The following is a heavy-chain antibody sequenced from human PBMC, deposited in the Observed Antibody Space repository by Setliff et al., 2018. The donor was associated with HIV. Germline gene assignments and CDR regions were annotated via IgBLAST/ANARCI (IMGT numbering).Heavy chain of an antibody. J-gene: IGHJ4*02. CDR2: IYHVGTT. CDR1: GYSMSGGYN. D-gene: IGHD3-10*01. Sequence: LSLTCTVSGYSMSGGYNWGWIRQSPEKGLEWIGNIYHVGTTYYNPSLKSRVTLSVDPSKSQFSLKLTSVTAADTAVYYCARGLYGSGSFFFDSWGRGTLVTVSS. V-gene: IGHV4-38-2*02. CDR3: ARGLYGSGSFFFDS.